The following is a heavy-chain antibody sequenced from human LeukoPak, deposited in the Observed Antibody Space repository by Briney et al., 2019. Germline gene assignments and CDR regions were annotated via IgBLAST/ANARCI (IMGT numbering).Heavy chain of an antibody. V-gene: IGHV3-48*01. CDR1: RFTFSSYS. Sequence: GGSLRLSCAGSRFTFSSYSMNSVRQAPGKGVEWVSYISSSSSTIYYPDSVKGRFTISRDNAKNSLYLQMSGLRAEDTAVYYCARVGALPELRYFDWFPLEDAFDIWGQGTMVSVSS. J-gene: IGHJ3*02. CDR3: ARVGALPELRYFDWFPLEDAFDI. D-gene: IGHD3-9*01. CDR2: ISSSSSTI.